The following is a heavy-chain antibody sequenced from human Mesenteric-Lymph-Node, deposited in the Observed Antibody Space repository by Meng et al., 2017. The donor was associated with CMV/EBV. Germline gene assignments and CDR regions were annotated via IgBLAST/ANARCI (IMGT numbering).Heavy chain of an antibody. CDR2: INPSGGST. D-gene: IGHD2/OR15-2a*01. J-gene: IGHJ4*02. Sequence: ASVKVSCKASGYTFTTYYMHWVRQAPGQGLEWMGIINPSGGSTHYAQKFQGRVTMTRDTSTSTVYMDLSSLRSEDTAVYYCARGVYGPHNSPLHIDYWGQGTLVTVSS. V-gene: IGHV1-46*01. CDR1: GYTFTTYY. CDR3: ARGVYGPHNSPLHIDY.